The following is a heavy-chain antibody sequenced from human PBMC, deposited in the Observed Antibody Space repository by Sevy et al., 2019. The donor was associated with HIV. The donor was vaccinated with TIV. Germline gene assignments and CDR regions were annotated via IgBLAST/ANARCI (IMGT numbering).Heavy chain of an antibody. J-gene: IGHJ4*02. Sequence: GGSLRLSCETSGFRFSDFYMSWIRLAPGKGLECVAYSSPSGVTKYYGDSVKGRFTISRDFAKNSLSLQMNSLKAEDTAVYYCARGMGWIQTWLPDYWGQGNLVTVSS. D-gene: IGHD5-18*01. V-gene: IGHV3-11*01. CDR1: GFRFSDFY. CDR2: SSPSGVTK. CDR3: ARGMGWIQTWLPDY.